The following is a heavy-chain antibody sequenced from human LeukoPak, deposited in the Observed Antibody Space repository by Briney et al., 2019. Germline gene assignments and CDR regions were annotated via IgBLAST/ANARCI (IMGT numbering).Heavy chain of an antibody. J-gene: IGHJ6*04. CDR3: VLGYCSSTSCSTLIDV. CDR2: IIPIFGTA. D-gene: IGHD2-2*02. CDR1: GGTFSSYA. V-gene: IGHV1-69*13. Sequence: ASVKVSCKASGGTFSSYAISWLRQAPGQGLKWMGGIIPIFGTANYAQKFQGRVTITADESTSTAYMELSSLRSEDTAVYYCVLGYCSSTSCSTLIDVWGKRTTVTVSS.